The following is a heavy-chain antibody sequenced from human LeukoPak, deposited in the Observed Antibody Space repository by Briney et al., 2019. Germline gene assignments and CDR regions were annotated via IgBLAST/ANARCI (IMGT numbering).Heavy chain of an antibody. CDR3: ARDTSYKMDA. J-gene: IGHJ6*02. D-gene: IGHD5-24*01. CDR1: GFTFSSYW. CDR2: INSAGSSI. Sequence: SGGSLRLSCAASGFTFSSYWMHWVRQAPGKGLVWVARINSAGSSITYADSVKGRFTISRDNARNTLYLQMNSLRVEDTAVYFCARDTSYKMDAWGQGTTVAVSS. V-gene: IGHV3-74*03.